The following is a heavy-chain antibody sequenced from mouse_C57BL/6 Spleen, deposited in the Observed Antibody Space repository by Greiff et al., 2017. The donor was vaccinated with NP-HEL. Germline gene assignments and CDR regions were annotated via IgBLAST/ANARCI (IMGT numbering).Heavy chain of an antibody. Sequence: QVQLQQPGAELVMPGASVKLSCKASGYTFTSYWMHWVKQRPGQGLEWIGEIDPSDSYTNYNQKFKGKSTLTVDKFSSTAYMQRSSLTSEDSAVYYWARKDRYWYFDVWGTGTTVTVSS. V-gene: IGHV1-69*01. CDR1: GYTFTSYW. D-gene: IGHD2-14*01. J-gene: IGHJ1*03. CDR3: ARKDRYWYFDV. CDR2: IDPSDSYT.